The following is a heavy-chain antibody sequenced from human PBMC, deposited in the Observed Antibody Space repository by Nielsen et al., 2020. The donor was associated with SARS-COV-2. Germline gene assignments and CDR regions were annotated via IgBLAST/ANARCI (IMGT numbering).Heavy chain of an antibody. J-gene: IGHJ6*02. Sequence: ASVKVSCKASGYTFTGYYMHWVRQAPGQGLEWMGWINPNSGGTNYAQKFQGWVTMTRDTSISTAYMELSRLRSDDTAVYYCARGKLELRYYGVDVWGQGTTVTVSS. CDR1: GYTFTGYY. D-gene: IGHD1-7*01. V-gene: IGHV1-2*04. CDR2: INPNSGGT. CDR3: ARGKLELRYYGVDV.